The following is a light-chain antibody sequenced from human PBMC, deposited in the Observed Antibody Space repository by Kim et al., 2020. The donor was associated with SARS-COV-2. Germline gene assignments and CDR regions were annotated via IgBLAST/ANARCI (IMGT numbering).Light chain of an antibody. CDR1: SSNIGTGYD. J-gene: IGLJ1*01. CDR2: GNS. Sequence: VTIACTGSSSNIGTGYDVHWYQQLPGTAPKLLIYGNSNRPSGVPDRFSGSKSGTSASLAITGLQAEDEADYYCQSYDSSLSGSYVFGTGTKVTVL. V-gene: IGLV1-40*01. CDR3: QSYDSSLSGSYV.